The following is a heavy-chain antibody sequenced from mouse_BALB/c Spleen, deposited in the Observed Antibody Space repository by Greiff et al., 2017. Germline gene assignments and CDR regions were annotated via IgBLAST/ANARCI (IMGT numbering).Heavy chain of an antibody. CDR1: GFTFTSYW. D-gene: IGHD1-1*01. V-gene: IGHV1-7*01. Sequence: QVQLQQSGAELVKPGASVKMSCKASGFTFTSYWMHWVKQMPGQGLEWIGYINTSTGYTEYNQKFKDKATLTGDKSSSTACLQLSSLTSEDSAVYYCARRITTDAIDYWGQGTSVTVSS. CDR3: ARRITTDAIDY. J-gene: IGHJ4*01. CDR2: INTSTGYT.